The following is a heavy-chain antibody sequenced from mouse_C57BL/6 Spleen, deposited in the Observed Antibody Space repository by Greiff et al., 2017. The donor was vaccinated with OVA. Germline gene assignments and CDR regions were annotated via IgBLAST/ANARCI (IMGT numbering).Heavy chain of an antibody. CDR1: GYTFTTYP. CDR3: GIGDY. Sequence: VQLQQSGAELVKPGASVKMSCKASGYTFTTYPIEWVKQNHGQGLEWIGNFHPYNGDTKYNEKFKSKATLTVDKSSSTVYLELSRLTSDDSAGYYRGIGDYWGQGTTLTVSS. J-gene: IGHJ2*01. CDR2: FHPYNGDT. V-gene: IGHV1-47*01.